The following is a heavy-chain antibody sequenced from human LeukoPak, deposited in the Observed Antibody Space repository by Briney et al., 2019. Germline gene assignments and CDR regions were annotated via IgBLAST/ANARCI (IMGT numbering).Heavy chain of an antibody. CDR2: IDPSDSYT. Sequence: GESLRISCKGSGYIFTSYWISWVRQLPGKGLEWMGRIDPSDSYTNYSPSFQGHVTISADKSISTAYLQWSSLQASDTAMYYCARHSSGGTYYYYGMDVWGKGTTVTVSS. J-gene: IGHJ6*04. V-gene: IGHV5-10-1*01. CDR1: GYIFTSYW. CDR3: ARHSSGGTYYYYGMDV. D-gene: IGHD2-15*01.